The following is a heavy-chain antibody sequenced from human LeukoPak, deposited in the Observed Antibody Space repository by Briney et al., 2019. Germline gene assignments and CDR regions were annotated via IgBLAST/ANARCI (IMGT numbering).Heavy chain of an antibody. D-gene: IGHD1-7*01. CDR1: GFTFNYAW. CDR2: TVSEIDGGTT. V-gene: IGHV3-15*04. Sequence: GGSLRLSCAASGFTFNYAWMSWVRQVPGKGLEWVGQTVSEIDGGTTDYATPVKGRFTISRDDSKSTLYLQMNSPKIEDTAVYYCTSDEDWNYARKDVWGQGATVIVSS. J-gene: IGHJ6*02. CDR3: TSDEDWNYARKDV.